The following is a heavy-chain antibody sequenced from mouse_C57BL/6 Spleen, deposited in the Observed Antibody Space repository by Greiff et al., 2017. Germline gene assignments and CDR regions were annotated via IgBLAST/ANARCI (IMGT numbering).Heavy chain of an antibody. CDR3: ARGNYGNYDYAMDY. CDR1: GYTFTSYW. Sequence: QVQLQQPGAELVRPGSSVKLSCKASGYTFTSYWIDWVKQRPGQGLEWIGNIYPSDSETHYNQKFKDKATLTVDKSSSTAYMQLSSLTSEDSAVYYCARGNYGNYDYAMDYWGQGTSVTVSS. D-gene: IGHD2-1*01. J-gene: IGHJ4*01. CDR2: IYPSDSET. V-gene: IGHV1-61*01.